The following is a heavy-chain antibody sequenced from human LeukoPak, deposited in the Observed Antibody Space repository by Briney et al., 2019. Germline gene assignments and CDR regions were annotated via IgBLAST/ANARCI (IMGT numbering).Heavy chain of an antibody. V-gene: IGHV4-59*11. CDR2: IFYSGSL. CDR3: ARGGGYSGSSFDY. Sequence: SETLSLTCTVSGASISSHYWSWIRQPPGKGLEWIGYIFYSGSLNYNPSLKRRVSISVDTSKDQLSLRLTSVTAADTAVYFCARGGGYSGSSFDYWGQGTLVTVSS. D-gene: IGHD1-26*01. J-gene: IGHJ4*02. CDR1: GASISSHY.